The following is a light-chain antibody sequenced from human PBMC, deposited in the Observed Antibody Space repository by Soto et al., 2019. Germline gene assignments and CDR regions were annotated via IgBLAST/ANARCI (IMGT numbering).Light chain of an antibody. CDR2: DAS. CDR1: QSVSNN. Sequence: EIVLTQSPATLSVSPGERVTLSCRASQSVSNNLAWYQQKPGQAPRLLIFDASTRATGIPARFSGSGSGTKFTLTISSLQSEDFAVYHCQQYNNWPPWTFGQGTKVDIK. V-gene: IGKV3-15*01. J-gene: IGKJ1*01. CDR3: QQYNNWPPWT.